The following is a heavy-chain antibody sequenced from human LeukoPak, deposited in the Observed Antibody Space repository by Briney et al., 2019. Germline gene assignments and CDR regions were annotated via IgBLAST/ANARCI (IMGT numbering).Heavy chain of an antibody. CDR1: GYSMSSGYY. J-gene: IGHJ4*02. CDR3: ARVAISDMVRGVLDY. Sequence: PSETLSLTCAVSGYSMSSGYYWGWIRQPPGKGLESIGSIYHSGSTYYNPSLKSRVTISVDTSRNQFSLKLSSVTAADTAVYYCARVAISDMVRGVLDYWGQGTLVTVSS. D-gene: IGHD3-10*01. CDR2: IYHSGST. V-gene: IGHV4-38-2*01.